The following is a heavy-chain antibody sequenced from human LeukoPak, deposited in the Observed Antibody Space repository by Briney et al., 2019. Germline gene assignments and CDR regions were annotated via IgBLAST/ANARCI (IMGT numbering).Heavy chain of an antibody. D-gene: IGHD6-13*01. J-gene: IGHJ5*02. CDR1: RGSINGFS. Sequence: SETLSLTCTLSRGSINGFSWSWIWQPPGKGLEWIGYIYYSGSTNYNPSLRSRVTISVDRSKNQFSLKMNSVTAADTAMYYCAGVHFAAAEEFDPWGQGTLVTVSS. CDR2: IYYSGST. CDR3: AGVHFAAAEEFDP. V-gene: IGHV4-59*08.